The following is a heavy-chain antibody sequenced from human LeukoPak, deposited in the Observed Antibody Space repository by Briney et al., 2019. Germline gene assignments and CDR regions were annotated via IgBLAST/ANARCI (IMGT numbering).Heavy chain of an antibody. V-gene: IGHV3-33*01. CDR1: GFTFSSYG. Sequence: GGFLRLSCAASGFTFSSYGMHWVRQAPGKGLEWVAVIWYDGSNKYYADSVKGRFTISRDNSKNTLYLQMNSLRAEDTAVYYCARDGSGSYGDDAFDIWGQGTMVTVSS. CDR3: ARDGSGSYGDDAFDI. CDR2: IWYDGSNK. J-gene: IGHJ3*02. D-gene: IGHD3-10*01.